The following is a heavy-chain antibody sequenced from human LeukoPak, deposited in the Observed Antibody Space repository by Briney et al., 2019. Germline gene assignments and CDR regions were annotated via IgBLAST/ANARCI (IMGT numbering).Heavy chain of an antibody. CDR1: GFTFSNAW. V-gene: IGHV3-15*01. Sequence: GGSLRLSCAASGFTFSNAWMSWVRQAPGKGLEWVGRIKSKTDGGTTDYAAPVKGRFTNSRDDSKNTLYLQMNSLKTEDTAVYYCTTMPGGSSWYVFRDYWGQGTLVTVSS. CDR2: IKSKTDGGTT. D-gene: IGHD6-13*01. J-gene: IGHJ4*02. CDR3: TTMPGGSSWYVFRDY.